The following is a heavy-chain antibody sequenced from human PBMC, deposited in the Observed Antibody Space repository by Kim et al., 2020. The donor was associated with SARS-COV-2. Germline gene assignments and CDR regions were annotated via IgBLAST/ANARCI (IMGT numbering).Heavy chain of an antibody. D-gene: IGHD3-22*01. CDR1: GGTFSSYA. Sequence: SVKVSCKASGGTFSSYAISWVRQAPGQGLEWMVGFIPIFGTANYAQKFQGRVTITADESTSTAYMELSSLRSEDPALYYCSRSGFYFDSSGYSLPDAF. J-gene: IGHJ3*01. CDR2: FIPIFGTA. CDR3: SRSGFYFDSSGYSLPDAF. V-gene: IGHV1-69*13.